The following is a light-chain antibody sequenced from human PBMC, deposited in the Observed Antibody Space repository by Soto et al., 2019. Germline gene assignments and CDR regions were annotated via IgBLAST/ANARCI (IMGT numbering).Light chain of an antibody. CDR3: QQFNGYRT. CDR2: KAS. V-gene: IGKV1-5*03. Sequence: DIQMTQSPSTLSASVGDRVTITCRASQSISTWLAWYQQRPGKAPKLLIYKASSLGSGVPSRFSGSGSGTEFPLTISSLQPDDFATYYCQQFNGYRTFGQGTKVEIK. CDR1: QSISTW. J-gene: IGKJ1*01.